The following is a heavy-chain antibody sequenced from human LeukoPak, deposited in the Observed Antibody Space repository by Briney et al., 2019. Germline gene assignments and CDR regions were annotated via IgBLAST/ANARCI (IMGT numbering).Heavy chain of an antibody. CDR2: ISYDGSNT. Sequence: GRSLRLSCAASGFTFSNYAMHWVRQAPGKGLEWVALISYDGSNTFYGDSVKGRFTISRDNSKNTLYLEVDSLRAEDTAVYYCARDRGPQDDGSGYCYNCFDPWGQGTLVIVSS. V-gene: IGHV3-30*03. CDR1: GFTFSNYA. CDR3: ARDRGPQDDGSGYCYNCFDP. D-gene: IGHD3-22*01. J-gene: IGHJ5*02.